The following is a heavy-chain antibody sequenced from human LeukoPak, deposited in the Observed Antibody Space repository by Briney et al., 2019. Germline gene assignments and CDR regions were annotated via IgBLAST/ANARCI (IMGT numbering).Heavy chain of an antibody. CDR1: GFTFNNYW. CDR2: ISSSGSTI. D-gene: IGHD3-22*01. J-gene: IGHJ4*02. CDR3: ARVQPHYYDSSGYPPDY. Sequence: GGSLRLSCAASGFTFNNYWMSWVRQAPGRGLEWVSYISSSGSTIHYADSVKGRFTISRDNAKNSLYLQMNSLRAEDTAVYYCARVQPHYYDSSGYPPDYWGQGTLVTVSS. V-gene: IGHV3-11*01.